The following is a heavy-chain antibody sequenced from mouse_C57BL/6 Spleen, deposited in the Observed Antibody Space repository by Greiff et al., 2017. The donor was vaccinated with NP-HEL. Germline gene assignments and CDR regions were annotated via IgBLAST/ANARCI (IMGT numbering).Heavy chain of an antibody. J-gene: IGHJ3*01. D-gene: IGHD4-1*01. CDR1: GYSITSGYD. CDR3: ARDGNPGGFAY. Sequence: EVQLQESGPGMVKPSQSLSLTCTVTGYSITSGYDWHWIRHFPGNKLEWMGYISYSGSTNYNPSLKSRISITHDTSKNHFFLKLNSVTTEDTATYYCARDGNPGGFAYWGQGTLVTVSA. V-gene: IGHV3-1*01. CDR2: ISYSGST.